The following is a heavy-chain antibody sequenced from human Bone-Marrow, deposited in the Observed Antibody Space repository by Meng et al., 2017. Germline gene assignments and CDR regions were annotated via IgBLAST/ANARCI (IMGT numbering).Heavy chain of an antibody. J-gene: IGHJ4*02. D-gene: IGHD2-2*01. CDR2: IKQDGSEK. V-gene: IGHV3-7*01. CDR3: ARDMAGYCRTTSCYLFDY. Sequence: GESLKISCAASGFTFSSYWMSWVRQAPGKGLEWVANIKQDGSEKYYVDSVKGRFTISRDNAKNSLYLQMNSLRAEDTAVYYCARDMAGYCRTTSCYLFDYWGQGTLVTVSS. CDR1: GFTFSSYW.